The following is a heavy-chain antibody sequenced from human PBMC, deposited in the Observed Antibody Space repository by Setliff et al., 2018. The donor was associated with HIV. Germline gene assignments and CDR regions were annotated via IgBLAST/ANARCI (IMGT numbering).Heavy chain of an antibody. Sequence: SETLSLTCAVYGGSFSGYYWTWVRQSPGKGLEWIGEIYHSGSTTYNPSLKSRVTISVDKSTNQFSLKLSSVTAADTAVFYCARGSYDYIWGNYRCPDYWGQGTLVTVSS. J-gene: IGHJ4*02. CDR3: ARGSYDYIWGNYRCPDY. CDR1: GGSFSGYY. V-gene: IGHV4-34*01. D-gene: IGHD3-16*02. CDR2: IYHSGST.